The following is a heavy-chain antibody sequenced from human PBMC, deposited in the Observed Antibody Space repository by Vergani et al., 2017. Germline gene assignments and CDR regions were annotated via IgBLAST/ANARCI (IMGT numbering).Heavy chain of an antibody. CDR2: IRFDGSNQ. D-gene: IGHD3-16*01. V-gene: IGHV3-30*02. Sequence: QVQLVESGGGVVQRGGSLRLSCATSGFTLSNYDMQWIRQGPGKGREFVAFIRFDGSNQYYADSVKGRFTLSRDFSKNTLYLQMNSLRTDDTATYYCAKHFRGWGIDYWGQGTQVIVSS. J-gene: IGHJ4*02. CDR3: AKHFRGWGIDY. CDR1: GFTLSNYD.